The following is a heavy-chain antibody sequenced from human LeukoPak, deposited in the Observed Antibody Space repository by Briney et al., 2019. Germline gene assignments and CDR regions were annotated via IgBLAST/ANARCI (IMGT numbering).Heavy chain of an antibody. CDR2: IYYSGST. J-gene: IGHJ4*02. Sequence: SETLSLTCTVSGGSISSYYWSWIRQPPGKGLEWIGYIYYSGSTNYNPSLKSRVTISVDTSKNQFSLKLSSVTAADTAVYYCARQGITMVRGVITYPLGAFCWGQGTLVTVSS. V-gene: IGHV4-59*08. D-gene: IGHD3-10*01. CDR1: GGSISSYY. CDR3: ARQGITMVRGVITYPLGAFC.